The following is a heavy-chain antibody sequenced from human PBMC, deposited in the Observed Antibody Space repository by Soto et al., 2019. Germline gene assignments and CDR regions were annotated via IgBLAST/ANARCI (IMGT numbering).Heavy chain of an antibody. J-gene: IGHJ4*02. CDR1: GGSISSGGYY. CDR2: IYYSGST. D-gene: IGHD2-2*01. V-gene: IGHV4-31*03. CDR3: ARVTQMLENFDY. Sequence: SETLSLTCTVSGGSISSGGYYWSWIRQHPGKGLEWIGYIYYSGSTYYNPSLKSRVTISIDTSTNQFSLNLSSVTAADTAVYYCARVTQMLENFDYWGQGTLVTVSS.